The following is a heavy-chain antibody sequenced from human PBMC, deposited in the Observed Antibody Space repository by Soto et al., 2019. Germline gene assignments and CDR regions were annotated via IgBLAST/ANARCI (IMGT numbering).Heavy chain of an antibody. V-gene: IGHV4-39*02. D-gene: IGHD5-12*01. CDR1: GGSISSSNYY. Sequence: PSETLSLTCTVSGGSISSSNYYWGWIRQPPGKGLEWIGSIYYSGSTYHNPSLKSRVTMSVGTSKNQFSLKLSSVTAADTAVYYCARDRPDGYSGYDSQLDNWFDPWGQGTLVTVSS. J-gene: IGHJ5*02. CDR3: ARDRPDGYSGYDSQLDNWFDP. CDR2: IYYSGST.